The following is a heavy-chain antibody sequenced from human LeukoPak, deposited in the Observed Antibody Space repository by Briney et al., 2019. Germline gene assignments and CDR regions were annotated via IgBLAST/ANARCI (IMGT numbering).Heavy chain of an antibody. D-gene: IGHD6-13*01. V-gene: IGHV1-18*01. CDR2: ISAYNANT. J-gene: IGHJ6*03. Sequence: ASVKVSCKASGYTFTSYGISWVRQAPGQGLEWMGWISAYNANTNYPQKLQGRVTMTTDTSTSTAYMELRSLRSDDTAVYYCAREAGSSWGNYYYYMDVWGKGTTVTVSS. CDR1: GYTFTSYG. CDR3: AREAGSSWGNYYYYMDV.